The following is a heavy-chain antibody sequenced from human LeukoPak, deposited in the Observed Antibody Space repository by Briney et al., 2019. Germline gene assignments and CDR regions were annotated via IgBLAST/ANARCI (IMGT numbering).Heavy chain of an antibody. J-gene: IGHJ2*01. CDR2: IYYSGST. Sequence: PSETLSLTCTVSGGSISSYYWSWIRQPPGKGLEWIGYIYYSGSTNYNPSLKSRVTISVDTSKHQFSLKLSSVTAADTAVYYCATSGDLHWYFDLWGRGTLVTVSS. V-gene: IGHV4-59*01. D-gene: IGHD3-10*01. CDR1: GGSISSYY. CDR3: ATSGDLHWYFDL.